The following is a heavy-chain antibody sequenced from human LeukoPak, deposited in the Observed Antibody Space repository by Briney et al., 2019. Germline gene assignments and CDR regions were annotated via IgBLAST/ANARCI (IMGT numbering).Heavy chain of an antibody. Sequence: SETLSLTCTVSGGSISSSSYYWGWIRQPPGKGLEWIGSIYYSGSTYYNPSLKSRVTISVDTSENQFSLKLSSVTAADTAVYYCARVSYDSSIDYWGQGTLVTVSS. J-gene: IGHJ4*02. CDR3: ARVSYDSSIDY. CDR2: IYYSGST. CDR1: GGSISSSSYY. D-gene: IGHD3-22*01. V-gene: IGHV4-39*07.